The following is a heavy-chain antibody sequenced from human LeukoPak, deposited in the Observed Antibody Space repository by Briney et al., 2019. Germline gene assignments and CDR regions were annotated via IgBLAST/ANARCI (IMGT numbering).Heavy chain of an antibody. Sequence: SETQSLTCTVSGGSISSGDYYWNWIRQPPGKGLEWIGYIYYSGSTYYNPTLKSRVTISVDTSKNQFSLKLSSVTAADTAVYYCAQGEFLEWLPLDYWGQGTLVTVSS. D-gene: IGHD3-3*01. CDR2: IYYSGST. V-gene: IGHV4-30-4*08. CDR3: AQGEFLEWLPLDY. J-gene: IGHJ4*02. CDR1: GGSISSGDYY.